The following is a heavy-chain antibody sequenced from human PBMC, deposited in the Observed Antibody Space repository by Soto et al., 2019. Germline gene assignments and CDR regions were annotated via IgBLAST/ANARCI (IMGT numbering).Heavy chain of an antibody. J-gene: IGHJ4*02. Sequence: ASETLSLTCAVSGGSISSSNWWNWVRQPPGRGLEWIGEIYHSGSTNYNPSLKSRVTISVDKSKNQFSLNLSSVTAADSAVYYCARVWYSGAYSSHWGQGTLVTVSS. CDR2: IYHSGST. D-gene: IGHD1-26*01. CDR3: ARVWYSGAYSSH. V-gene: IGHV4-4*02. CDR1: GGSISSSNW.